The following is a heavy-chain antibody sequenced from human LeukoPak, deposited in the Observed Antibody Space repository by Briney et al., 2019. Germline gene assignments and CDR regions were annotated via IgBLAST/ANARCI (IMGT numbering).Heavy chain of an antibody. V-gene: IGHV1-69*05. CDR3: GRKAGDCGGNSCYSIDY. Sequence: SVKISCRAFGGSFSSEAISWVRQAPGQGLEWMGGIIPIFGTANYAQKFQGRVTITTDESTSTAYMEVSSLRSEDTAVYYCGRKAGDCGGNSCYSIDYWGQGTLVTVSS. J-gene: IGHJ4*02. CDR2: IIPIFGTA. CDR1: GGSFSSEA. D-gene: IGHD2-15*01.